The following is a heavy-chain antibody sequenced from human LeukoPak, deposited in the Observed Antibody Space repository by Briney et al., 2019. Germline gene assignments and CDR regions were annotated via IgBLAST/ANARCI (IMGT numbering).Heavy chain of an antibody. V-gene: IGHV3-7*02. CDR1: GFSFREHW. J-gene: IGHJ4*02. CDR2: IKEDGNED. CDR3: ARVLNYYDSSGYYFSY. Sequence: GGSLRLSCTVSGFSFREHWMSWVRQAPGKGLEWVGNIKEDGNEDYYVDSVEGRFTISRDNSKNTLYLQMNSLRAEDTAVYYCARVLNYYDSSGYYFSYWGQGTLVTVSS. D-gene: IGHD3-22*01.